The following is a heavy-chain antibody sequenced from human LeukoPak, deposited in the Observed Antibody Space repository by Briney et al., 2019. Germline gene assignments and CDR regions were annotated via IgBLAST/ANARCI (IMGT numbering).Heavy chain of an antibody. CDR2: IIPIFGTA. J-gene: IGHJ3*02. D-gene: IGHD5-24*01. CDR1: GYTFTGYY. CDR3: ARGIQMATNPKAWGHAFDI. Sequence: ASVKVSCKASGYTFTGYYMHWVRQAPGQGLEWMGGIIPIFGTANYAQKFQGRVTITADESTSTAYMELSSLRSEDTAVYYCARGIQMATNPKAWGHAFDIWGQGTMVTVSS. V-gene: IGHV1-69*13.